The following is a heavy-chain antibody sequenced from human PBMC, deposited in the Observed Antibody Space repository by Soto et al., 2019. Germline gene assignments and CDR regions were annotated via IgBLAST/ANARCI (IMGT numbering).Heavy chain of an antibody. V-gene: IGHV4-59*01. D-gene: IGHD3-22*01. CDR1: GGSISSYY. CDR2: IYYSEST. CDR3: ARSRDYDSSGYYSGPFFDY. Sequence: PSETLSLTCTVSGGSISSYYWSWIRQPPGKGLEWIGYIYYSESTTYNPSLKSRVTISVDTSKNQFSLKLSSVTAADTAVYSCARSRDYDSSGYYSGPFFDYWGQGTLVTVSS. J-gene: IGHJ4*02.